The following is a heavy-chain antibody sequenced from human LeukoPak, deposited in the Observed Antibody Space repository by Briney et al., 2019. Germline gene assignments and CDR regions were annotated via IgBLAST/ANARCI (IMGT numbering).Heavy chain of an antibody. J-gene: IGHJ4*02. D-gene: IGHD5-12*01. Sequence: ASVKVSCKAFGYSLTNCYVHWVRQAPGQGLEWMGEINPSGGSTSYAQKFQGRITVTRDTYTNTVYMDLSSLRSEDTATYYCARGAPTTRIGAGRFDYWGQGSLLTVAS. CDR1: GYSLTNCY. CDR2: INPSGGST. V-gene: IGHV1-46*01. CDR3: ARGAPTTRIGAGRFDY.